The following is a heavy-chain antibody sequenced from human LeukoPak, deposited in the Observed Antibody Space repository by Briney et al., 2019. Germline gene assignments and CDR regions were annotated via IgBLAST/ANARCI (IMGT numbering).Heavy chain of an antibody. J-gene: IGHJ5*02. V-gene: IGHV4-4*07. CDR2: IYTSGST. CDR1: GGSISSYY. Sequence: PSETLSLTCAVSGGSISSYYWSWIRQPAGKGLEWIGRIYTSGSTNYNPSLKSRVTMSVDTSKNQFSLKLSSVTAADTAVYYCARGRGYSYGLGNWFDPWGQGTLVTVSS. D-gene: IGHD5-18*01. CDR3: ARGRGYSYGLGNWFDP.